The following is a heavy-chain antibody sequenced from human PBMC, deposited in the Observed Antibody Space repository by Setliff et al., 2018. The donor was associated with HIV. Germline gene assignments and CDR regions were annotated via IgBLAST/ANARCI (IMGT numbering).Heavy chain of an antibody. D-gene: IGHD3-3*01. V-gene: IGHV4-39*07. CDR3: ARVRGDNFWSGSYSLPASDAFDV. J-gene: IGHJ3*01. CDR2: IFHSGST. Sequence: SETLSLTCRVSGGSFNTRRTKWGWIRQSPGKGLEWIGSIFHSGSTYYAPSLQSRVTISIDKARDQFSLKLTSVTAADTAMYFCARVRGDNFWSGSYSLPASDAFDVWGQGTMVTVSS. CDR1: GGSFNTRRTK.